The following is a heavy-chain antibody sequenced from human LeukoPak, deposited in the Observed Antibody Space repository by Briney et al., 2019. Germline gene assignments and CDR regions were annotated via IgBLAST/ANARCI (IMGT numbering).Heavy chain of an antibody. D-gene: IGHD2-21*01. CDR2: ISGSGANT. J-gene: IGHJ4*02. V-gene: IGHV3-23*01. CDR3: AKDMGRGGGAVIDY. Sequence: GGSLRLSCAASGLTFSSYALGWVRQAPGKGLEWVSVISGSGANTYYANSVRGRFTISRDNSRNTLYLQVSSLGADDTAVYYCAKDMGRGGGAVIDYWGQGTLVTVSS. CDR1: GLTFSSYA.